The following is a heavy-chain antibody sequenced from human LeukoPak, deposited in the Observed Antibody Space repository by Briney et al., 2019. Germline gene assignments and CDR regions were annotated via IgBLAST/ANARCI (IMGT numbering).Heavy chain of an antibody. D-gene: IGHD3-3*01. Sequence: ASVKVSCKASGYTFTSYYMHWVRQAPGQGLEWMGWINPDSGGTNYAQKFQGRVTMTRDTSISTAYMELSRLRSDDTAVYYCARVGSITIFGVGYWGQGTLVTVSS. CDR2: INPDSGGT. CDR1: GYTFTSYY. V-gene: IGHV1-2*02. CDR3: ARVGSITIFGVGY. J-gene: IGHJ4*02.